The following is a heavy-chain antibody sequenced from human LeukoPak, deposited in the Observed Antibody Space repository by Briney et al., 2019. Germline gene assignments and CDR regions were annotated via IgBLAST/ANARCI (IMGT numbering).Heavy chain of an antibody. CDR2: ISRDGTT. D-gene: IGHD3-22*01. Sequence: GGSLRLSCAASGFTFSKYDMYWIRQAPGKGLECVSVISRDGTTYYADSVKGRFTISRDNSKNTLFLQMNSLRAEDTAVYYCAKDQENFYDRSGSFDSWGQGTLVTVSS. CDR1: GFTFSKYD. V-gene: IGHV3-23*01. CDR3: AKDQENFYDRSGSFDS. J-gene: IGHJ4*02.